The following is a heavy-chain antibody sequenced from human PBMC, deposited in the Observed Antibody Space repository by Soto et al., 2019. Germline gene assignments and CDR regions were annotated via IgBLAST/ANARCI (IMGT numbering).Heavy chain of an antibody. V-gene: IGHV3-30-3*01. CDR2: ISYDGSNK. D-gene: IGHD3-22*01. J-gene: IGHJ3*02. Sequence: PGGSLRLSCAVSGCTFSSYAMHWVRQAPGKGLEWVAVISYDGSNKYYADSVKGRFTISRDNSKNTLYLQMNSLRAEDTAVYYCARERSSGITVAFDIWGQGTMVTVSS. CDR1: GCTFSSYA. CDR3: ARERSSGITVAFDI.